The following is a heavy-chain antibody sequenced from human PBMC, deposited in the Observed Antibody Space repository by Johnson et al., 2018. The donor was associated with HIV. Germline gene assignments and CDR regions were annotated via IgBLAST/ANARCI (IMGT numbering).Heavy chain of an antibody. CDR3: AKDSYEFWSGHPLPSDAFDI. V-gene: IGHV3-20*04. CDR2: INWNGGSI. J-gene: IGHJ3*02. Sequence: VQLVESGGGVVQPGRSLRLSCAASGFTFDDCGMSWVRQGPGKGLEWVSGINWNGGSIGYADSVKGRFTISRDNAKNSLYLQMNSLRAEDTALYYCAKDSYEFWSGHPLPSDAFDIWGQGSMFTVSS. CDR1: GFTFDDCG. D-gene: IGHD3-3*01.